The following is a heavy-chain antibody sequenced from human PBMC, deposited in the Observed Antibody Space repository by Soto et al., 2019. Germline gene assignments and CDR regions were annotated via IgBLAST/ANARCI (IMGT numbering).Heavy chain of an antibody. Sequence: PGGSLRLSCAASGITFSSLAMSWVRLAPGKGLEWVSAISGSGSKTYYADSVKGRFAISRDNSKNTLYLQMNSLRAEDTAVYYCASCPXIFGAVINYSYYYGLGVWGQGTTVTVSS. D-gene: IGHD3-3*01. CDR2: ISGSGSKT. J-gene: IGHJ6*02. V-gene: IGHV3-23*01. CDR1: GITFSSLA. CDR3: ASCPXIFGAVINYSYYYGLGV.